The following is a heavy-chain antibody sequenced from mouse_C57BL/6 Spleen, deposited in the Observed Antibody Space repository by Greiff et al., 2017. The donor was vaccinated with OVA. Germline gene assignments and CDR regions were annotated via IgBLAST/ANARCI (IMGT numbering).Heavy chain of an antibody. Sequence: EVKLMESGGGLVKPGGSLKLSCAASGFTFSSYTMSWVRQTPEKRLEWVATISGGGGNTYYPDSVKGRFTISRDNAKNTLYLQMSSLRSEDTALYYCARRGGSSSGYCDVWGTGTTVTVSS. D-gene: IGHD1-1*01. CDR1: GFTFSSYT. CDR2: ISGGGGNT. V-gene: IGHV5-9*01. J-gene: IGHJ1*03. CDR3: ARRGGSSSGYCDV.